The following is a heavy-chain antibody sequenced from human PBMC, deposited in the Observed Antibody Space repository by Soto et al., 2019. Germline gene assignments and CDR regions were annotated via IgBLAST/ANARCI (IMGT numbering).Heavy chain of an antibody. CDR2: ISGSGGST. CDR3: AKDGYGDYVFDYYYGMDV. V-gene: IGHV3-23*01. J-gene: IGHJ6*02. CDR1: GFTFSSYA. Sequence: PGGSLRLSCAASGFTFSSYAMSWVRQAPGKGLEWVSAISGSGGSTYYADSVKGRFTISRDNSKNTLYLQMNSLRAEDTAVYYCAKDGYGDYVFDYYYGMDVWGQGTTVTVSS. D-gene: IGHD4-17*01.